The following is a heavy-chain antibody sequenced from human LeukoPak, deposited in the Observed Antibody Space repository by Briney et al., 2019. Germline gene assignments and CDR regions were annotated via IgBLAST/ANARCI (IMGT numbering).Heavy chain of an antibody. CDR2: IKQDGSEK. Sequence: TEGSLRLSCAASGFTFSSYWMSWVRQAPGKGLEWVANIKQDGSEKYYMDSVKGRFTISRDNAKNSLYLQMNSLRAEDTAVYYCAKRGINWGNAFDIWGQGTMVTVSS. D-gene: IGHD7-27*01. CDR3: AKRGINWGNAFDI. CDR1: GFTFSSYW. V-gene: IGHV3-7*01. J-gene: IGHJ3*02.